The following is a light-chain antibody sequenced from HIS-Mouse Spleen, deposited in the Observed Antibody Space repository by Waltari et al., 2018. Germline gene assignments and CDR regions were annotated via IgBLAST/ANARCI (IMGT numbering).Light chain of an antibody. V-gene: IGLV2-8*01. Sequence: QSALTQPPSASGSPGQSVTISCTGTSSDVGGYNYVSWYQQHPGNAPKLMLYEVSTRPSGFPDRFSGSTSGNTASLTVSGLQAEDEADYYCSSYAGSNNFVVFGGGTKLTVL. CDR1: SSDVGGYNY. CDR2: EVS. CDR3: SSYAGSNNFVV. J-gene: IGLJ2*01.